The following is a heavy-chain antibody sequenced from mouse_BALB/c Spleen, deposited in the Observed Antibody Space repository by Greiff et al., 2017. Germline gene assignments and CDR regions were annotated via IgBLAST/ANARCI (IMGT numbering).Heavy chain of an antibody. Sequence: VQLQQSGAELVKPGASVKLSCTASGFNIKDTYMHWVKQRPEQGLEWIGRIDPANGNTKYDPKFQGKATITADTSSNTAYLQLSSLTAEDTAVYSCARRDARRGDYFDYWGQGTTLTVSS. CDR3: ARRDARRGDYFDY. CDR2: IDPANGNT. CDR1: GFNIKDTY. V-gene: IGHV14-3*02. J-gene: IGHJ2*01.